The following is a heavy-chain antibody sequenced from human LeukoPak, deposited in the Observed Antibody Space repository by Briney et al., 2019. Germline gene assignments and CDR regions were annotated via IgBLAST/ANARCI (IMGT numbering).Heavy chain of an antibody. D-gene: IGHD6-19*01. J-gene: IGHJ4*02. CDR3: ARDRLRIAVAGTFPDY. CDR2: ISAYNGNT. Sequence: GASVKVSCKASGYTFSSYGISWVRQAPGQGLEWMGWISAYNGNTNYAQKLQGRVTMTTDTSTSTAYMELRSLRSDDTAVYYCARDRLRIAVAGTFPDYWGQGTLVTVSS. CDR1: GYTFSSYG. V-gene: IGHV1-18*01.